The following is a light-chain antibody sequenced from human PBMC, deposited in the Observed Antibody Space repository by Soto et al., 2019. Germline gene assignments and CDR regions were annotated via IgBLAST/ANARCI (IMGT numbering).Light chain of an antibody. Sequence: EIVMTQSPVTLSASPGERVTLSCRASQGVGSVVAWYQQKPGQAPGLLIYGASIREVGVPARFSGSGSGTEFTLTISSLQSEDFAVYYCQQYNNWPPFTYGPGTIVDIK. CDR1: QGVGSV. CDR2: GAS. J-gene: IGKJ3*01. V-gene: IGKV3-15*01. CDR3: QQYNNWPPFT.